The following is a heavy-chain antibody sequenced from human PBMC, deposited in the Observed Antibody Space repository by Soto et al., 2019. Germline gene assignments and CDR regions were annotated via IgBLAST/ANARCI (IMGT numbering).Heavy chain of an antibody. Sequence: QVQLVQSGAEVKKPGASVKVSCKASGYTFTNYDINWVRQATGQGLEWMGWMTPNSGNTGYAQKFQGRVTMTRDTSKNTAYMELSSLKSEDTAVYFCARNTHELGDFDYWGQGTLVTVSS. CDR1: GYTFTNYD. CDR3: ARNTHELGDFDY. J-gene: IGHJ4*02. CDR2: MTPNSGNT. D-gene: IGHD7-27*01. V-gene: IGHV1-8*01.